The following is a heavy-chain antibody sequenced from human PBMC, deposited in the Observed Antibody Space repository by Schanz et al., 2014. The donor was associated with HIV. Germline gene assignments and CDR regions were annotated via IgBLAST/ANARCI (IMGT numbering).Heavy chain of an antibody. J-gene: IGHJ4*02. Sequence: EVQLVESGGGVVRPGRSLRLSCAASGFSFSSFSMNWVRQAPGKGLEWVSSIGSGGGYKYYADSVNGRFTISKDNAKNSLHLQMSRLGAEDTAVYYCARDLHDYGDARTDYWGQGILVTVSS. CDR1: GFSFSSFS. V-gene: IGHV3-21*06. CDR3: ARDLHDYGDARTDY. CDR2: IGSGGGYK. D-gene: IGHD4-17*01.